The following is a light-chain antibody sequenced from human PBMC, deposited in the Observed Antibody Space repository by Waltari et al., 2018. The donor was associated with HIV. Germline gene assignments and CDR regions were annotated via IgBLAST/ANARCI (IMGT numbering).Light chain of an antibody. Sequence: DIQMTQSPSSLSASVGDRVTITCRASQSISSYLNWYQQKPGEALKLLIYTASSLQSGVPSRFSGSGSGTDFTLTISSLQPEDFGTYYCQQSYNNPRAFGQGTKVEIK. CDR2: TAS. J-gene: IGKJ1*01. V-gene: IGKV1-39*01. CDR1: QSISSY. CDR3: QQSYNNPRA.